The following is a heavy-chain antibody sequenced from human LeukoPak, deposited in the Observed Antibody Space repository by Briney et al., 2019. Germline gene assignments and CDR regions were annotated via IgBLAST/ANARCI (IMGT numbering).Heavy chain of an antibody. CDR1: GYTFTSYY. V-gene: IGHV1-46*01. CDR2: INPSGGST. CDR3: ARERDYYDSSGYYTVDAFDI. D-gene: IGHD3-22*01. Sequence: ASVKVSCKASGYTFTSYYMHWVRQAPGQGLEWMGIINPSGGSTSYAQKFQGRVTMTTDTSTSTAYMELRSLRSDDTAVYYCARERDYYDSSGYYTVDAFDIWGQGTMVTVSP. J-gene: IGHJ3*02.